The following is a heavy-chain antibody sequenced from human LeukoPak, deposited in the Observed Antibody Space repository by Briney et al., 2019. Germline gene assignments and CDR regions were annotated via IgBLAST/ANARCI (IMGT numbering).Heavy chain of an antibody. Sequence: PGGSLRLSCAASGFTVSSNYMSWVRQAPGKGLEWVSVIYSGGSTYYADSVKGRFTISRDNSKNTLYLQMNSLRAEDTAVYYCASRTTYYYDSSGYWEFDYWGQGTLVTVSS. D-gene: IGHD3-22*01. J-gene: IGHJ4*02. V-gene: IGHV3-66*01. CDR3: ASRTTYYYDSSGYWEFDY. CDR2: IYSGGST. CDR1: GFTVSSNY.